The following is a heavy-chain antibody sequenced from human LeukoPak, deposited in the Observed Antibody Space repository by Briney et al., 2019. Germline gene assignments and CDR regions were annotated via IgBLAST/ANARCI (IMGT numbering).Heavy chain of an antibody. CDR2: ISSSSSYI. Sequence: GGSLRLSCAASGFTFSSYGMHWVRQAPGKGLEWVSSISSSSSYIYYADSVKGRFTISRDNSKNTLYLQMNSLRAEDTAVYYCVKDLFLADTPWGYWGQGTLVTVSS. J-gene: IGHJ4*02. CDR1: GFTFSSYG. V-gene: IGHV3-21*04. CDR3: VKDLFLADTPWGY. D-gene: IGHD1-26*01.